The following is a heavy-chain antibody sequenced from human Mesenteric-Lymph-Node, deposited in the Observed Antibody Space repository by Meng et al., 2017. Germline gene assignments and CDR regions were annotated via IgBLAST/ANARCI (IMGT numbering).Heavy chain of an antibody. CDR2: IYHGVNI. Sequence: QLQCQEPGSGLVRPSRTLSLPCAVSGDSITSGDYSWTWIRQPPGKGLEWIGYIYHGVNIYYTPSLRSRATISVDKSRNQFSLKLTSVSAADTAVYYCVRDTRRGGGWFDPWGQGTLVTVSS. CDR3: VRDTRRGGGWFDP. J-gene: IGHJ5*02. V-gene: IGHV4-30-2*01. D-gene: IGHD3-10*01. CDR1: GDSITSGDYS.